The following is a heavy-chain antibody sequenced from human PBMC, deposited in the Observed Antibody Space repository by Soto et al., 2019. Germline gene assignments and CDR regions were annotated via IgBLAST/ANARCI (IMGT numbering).Heavy chain of an antibody. CDR1: GGPIRSSSHS. V-gene: IGHV4-39*01. CDR3: ERGGGYVDY. D-gene: IGHD1-1*01. CDR2: IDESGNT. Sequence: SETLSLTCTVSGGPIRSSSHSWDWIRQSPGTGLEWIGSIDESGNTYYNPSLKSRVIMSVDTSKNQFSLKLISVTGADSGLYYGERGGGYVDYGGKGTLVTVP. J-gene: IGHJ4*02.